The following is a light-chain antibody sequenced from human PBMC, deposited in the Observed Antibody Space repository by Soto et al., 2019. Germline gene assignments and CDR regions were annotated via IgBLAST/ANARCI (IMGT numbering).Light chain of an antibody. CDR1: NSDIGSYNF. Sequence: QSALTQSASVSGSPGQSITISCTGTNSDIGSYNFVSWYQQHPGRAPKLIISEVNIRPSGVSNRFSGSKSGNTASLTISGLQPEDEADFYCSSYSSTNSPYVFGSGTKLTVL. J-gene: IGLJ1*01. CDR3: SSYSSTNSPYV. CDR2: EVN. V-gene: IGLV2-14*01.